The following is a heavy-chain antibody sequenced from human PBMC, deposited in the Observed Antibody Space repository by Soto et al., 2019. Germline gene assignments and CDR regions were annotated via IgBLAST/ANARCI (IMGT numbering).Heavy chain of an antibody. CDR3: ARDRRQALWRDGYNYIDY. J-gene: IGHJ4*02. D-gene: IGHD3-3*01. CDR2: IKQDGSEK. Sequence: GGSLRLSCAASGFTFSSYWMSWVRQAPGKGLEWVANIKQDGSEKYYVDSVKGRFTISRDNAKNSLYLQMNSLRAEDTAVYYCARDRRQALWRDGYNYIDYWGQGTLVTVSS. CDR1: GFTFSSYW. V-gene: IGHV3-7*05.